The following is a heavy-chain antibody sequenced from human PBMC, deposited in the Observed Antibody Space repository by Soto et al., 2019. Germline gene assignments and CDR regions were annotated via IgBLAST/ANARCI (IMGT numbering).Heavy chain of an antibody. D-gene: IGHD2-21*01. V-gene: IGHV3-15*01. J-gene: IGHJ5*02. CDR2: IKSKTDGGTT. CDR3: TTDSPQGEKGT. Sequence: EVQLVESGGGLVKPGGSLRLSCAASGFTFSNAWMSWVRKAPGKELEWVGRIKSKTDGGTTDYAAPVKGRFTISRDDSKNTLYLQMNILKTEDTAVYYCTTDSPQGEKGTWGQGTLVTVSS. CDR1: GFTFSNAW.